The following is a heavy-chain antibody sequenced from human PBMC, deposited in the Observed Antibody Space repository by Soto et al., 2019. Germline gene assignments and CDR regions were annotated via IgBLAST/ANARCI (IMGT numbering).Heavy chain of an antibody. D-gene: IGHD1-26*01. Sequence: QVQLQQWGAGLLKPSETLSLTCAVYDGSSSGYYWSWTRRSPGKGLEWNGEIHPRGRTDYNPSINGRVTILVDPSKRLFPLRLTSVTAADTAVYYCARSRDECNLGNVRGIGTTVTGFS. J-gene: IGHJ6*04. CDR1: DGSSSGYY. CDR3: ARSRDECNLGNV. V-gene: IGHV4-34*01. CDR2: IHPRGRT.